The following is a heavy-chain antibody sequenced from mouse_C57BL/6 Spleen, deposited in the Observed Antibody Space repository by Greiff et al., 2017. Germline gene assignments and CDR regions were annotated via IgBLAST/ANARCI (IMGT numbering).Heavy chain of an antibody. D-gene: IGHD1-1*01. Sequence: EVHLVESGPGLVKPSQSLSLTCSVTGYSITSGYYWNWIRQFPGNKLEWMGYISYDGSNNYNPSLKNRISITRDTSKNQFFLKLNSVTTEDTATYYCARKFITTVVHYFDYWGQGTTLTVSS. CDR1: GYSITSGYY. CDR2: ISYDGSN. CDR3: ARKFITTVVHYFDY. V-gene: IGHV3-6*01. J-gene: IGHJ2*01.